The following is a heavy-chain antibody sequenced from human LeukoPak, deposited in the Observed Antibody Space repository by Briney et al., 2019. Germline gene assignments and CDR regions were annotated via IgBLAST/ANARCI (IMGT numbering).Heavy chain of an antibody. J-gene: IGHJ6*02. CDR1: GFTFSSYS. V-gene: IGHV3-21*01. CDR3: ARDSGGYYYDSSVRAYGMDV. D-gene: IGHD3-22*01. CDR2: ICSSSGYI. Sequence: GGSLRLSCAASGFTFSSYSMNWVRQAPGKGLEWGSSICSSSGYIYYADSVKGRFTISRDNAKKSLYLQMNSLRAEDTAVYYCARDSGGYYYDSSVRAYGMDVWGQGTTVTVSS.